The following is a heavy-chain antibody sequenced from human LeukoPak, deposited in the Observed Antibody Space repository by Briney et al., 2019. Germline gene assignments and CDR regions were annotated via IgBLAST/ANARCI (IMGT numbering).Heavy chain of an antibody. CDR2: IYHSGST. J-gene: IGHJ4*02. D-gene: IGHD1-26*01. CDR3: ARRKEGGYFFDY. V-gene: IGHV4-4*02. CDR1: GGSISSSNW. Sequence: SGTLSLTCAVSGGSISSSNWWSWVRPPPGKGLEWVGVIYHSGSTNYNPSLKSRVTISVDKAKNLFSLKLSYVTAADTAVYYCARRKEGGYFFDYWGQGALVTVSS.